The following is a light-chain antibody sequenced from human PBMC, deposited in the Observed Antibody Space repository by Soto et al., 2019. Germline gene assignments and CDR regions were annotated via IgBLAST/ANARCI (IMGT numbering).Light chain of an antibody. CDR1: QSVASN. CDR2: GAS. V-gene: IGKV3-15*01. CDR3: QQYHNWPPQYT. J-gene: IGKJ2*01. Sequence: EIVMTQSPASLSVSPGDGATLSCRASQSVASNVAWYQQKPGQRPRLLIHGASTRAVGVPARFSGSGSGTDFTLTISSLQSEDFAVYYCQQYHNWPPQYTFGQGTKLQIK.